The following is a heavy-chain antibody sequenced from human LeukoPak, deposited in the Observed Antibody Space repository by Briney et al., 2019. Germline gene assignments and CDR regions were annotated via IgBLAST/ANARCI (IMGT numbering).Heavy chain of an antibody. D-gene: IGHD3-16*01. V-gene: IGHV1-18*04. J-gene: IGHJ3*02. Sequence: ASVKVSCKASGYTFTSYGISWVRQAPGQGLEWMGWISAYNGNTNYAQKLQGRVTMTTDTSTSTAYMELRSLRSDDTAVYYCARVMITFGGPMGDAFDIWGQGTMVTVSS. CDR1: GYTFTSYG. CDR3: ARVMITFGGPMGDAFDI. CDR2: ISAYNGNT.